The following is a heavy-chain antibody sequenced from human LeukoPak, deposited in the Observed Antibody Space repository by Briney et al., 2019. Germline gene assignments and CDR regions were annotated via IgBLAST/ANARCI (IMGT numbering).Heavy chain of an antibody. V-gene: IGHV3-23*01. CDR2: ISGSGGST. Sequence: GGSLRLSCAASGFTFSSNAMSWVRQAPGKGLEWVSVISGSGGSTYYADSVKGRFTISRDNSKNTLYLQVNSLTVEDTAVYYCAKYYDILTGYYEAYYHYYYMDVWGKGTTVTVSS. J-gene: IGHJ6*03. D-gene: IGHD3-9*01. CDR3: AKYYDILTGYYEAYYHYYYMDV. CDR1: GFTFSSNA.